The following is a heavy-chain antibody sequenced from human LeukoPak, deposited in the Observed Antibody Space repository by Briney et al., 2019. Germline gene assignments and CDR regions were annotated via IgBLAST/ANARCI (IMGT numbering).Heavy chain of an antibody. CDR2: ISTAGDT. V-gene: IGHV3-13*01. CDR3: ARDQENYYGSGSYYSYYYYGMDV. D-gene: IGHD3-10*01. CDR1: GFTFSSYD. J-gene: IGHJ6*02. Sequence: GGSLRLSCAASGFTFSSYDMHWVRQAPGKGLEWVSAISTAGDTYYPGSVKGRFTISRDNSKNTLYLQMNSLRAEDTAVYYCARDQENYYGSGSYYSYYYYGMDVWGQGTTVTVSS.